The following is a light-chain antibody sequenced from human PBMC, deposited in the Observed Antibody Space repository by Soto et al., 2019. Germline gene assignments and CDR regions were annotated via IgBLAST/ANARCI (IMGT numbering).Light chain of an antibody. CDR2: DVS. CDR1: SSDVGGYSF. J-gene: IGLJ1*01. Sequence: QSVLTQPASVSGSPGQSITISCTGTSSDVGGYSFVSWYQQGPGKAPKLMIYDVSKRPSGVSNRFSGSKSGNTASLTIYGLQAEDEADYYCSSYTSSNTLVFGTGTKLTVL. V-gene: IGLV2-14*01. CDR3: SSYTSSNTLV.